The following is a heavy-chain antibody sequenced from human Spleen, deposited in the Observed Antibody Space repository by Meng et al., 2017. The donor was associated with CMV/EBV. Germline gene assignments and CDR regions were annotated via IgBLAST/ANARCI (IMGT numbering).Heavy chain of an antibody. CDR1: DGSFSVYY. D-gene: IGHD1-26*01. V-gene: IGHV4-34*01. Sequence: SETLSLTCAVHDGSFSVYYWSWIRQPPGKGLEWIGEINHSGSTNYNPSLKSRVAMSVDTSKNQLSLRLNSVTAADTAVYYCTRASGLYSGSYYFDYWGQGTLVTVSS. J-gene: IGHJ4*02. CDR3: TRASGLYSGSYYFDY. CDR2: INHSGST.